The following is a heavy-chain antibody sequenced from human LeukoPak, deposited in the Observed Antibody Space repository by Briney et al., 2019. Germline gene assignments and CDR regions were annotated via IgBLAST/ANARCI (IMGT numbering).Heavy chain of an antibody. CDR3: ARSDGYGLVGI. CDR2: IYSSGST. J-gene: IGHJ3*02. V-gene: IGHV4-39*07. Sequence: SETLSLTCSVSGASISSGSNYWGWIRQPPGKTLEWIGSIYSSGSTYYNPSLKSRVIIIIATPKNHFSLTLSSVTAAATAVYYCARSDGYGLVGIWGQGTMVTVSS. D-gene: IGHD3-10*01. CDR1: GASISSGSNY.